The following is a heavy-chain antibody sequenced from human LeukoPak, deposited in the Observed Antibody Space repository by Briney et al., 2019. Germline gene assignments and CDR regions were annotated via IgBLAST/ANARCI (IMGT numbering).Heavy chain of an antibody. CDR2: MNPNSGNT. CDR3: ARGRILYSTPRLFDP. J-gene: IGHJ5*02. V-gene: IGHV1-8*01. Sequence: ASVKVSCKASGYTFTSCDINWVRQATGQGLEWMGWMNPNSGNTGYAQKFQGRVTMTRNTSIRTAYMELSSLRSEDTAVYYCARGRILYSTPRLFDPWGQGTLVTVSS. CDR1: GYTFTSCD. D-gene: IGHD2-8*01.